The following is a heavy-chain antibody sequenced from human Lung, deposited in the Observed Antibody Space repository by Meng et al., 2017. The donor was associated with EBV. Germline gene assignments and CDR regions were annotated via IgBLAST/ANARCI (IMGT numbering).Heavy chain of an antibody. CDR3: ASFPPPGKQWLVTDY. CDR1: GGSIRRWNW. D-gene: IGHD6-19*01. Sequence: QVRLKTAAPRLVKPSRAGSRTSAANGGSIRRWNWGSWGRQHTGKGLEWIGEISHSGRTNYNPSRTSRVTIPVAKSKNQFSLKLSSVTAADTSVYYCASFPPPGKQWLVTDYWGQGTLVTVSS. V-gene: IGHV4-4*02. CDR2: ISHSGRT. J-gene: IGHJ4*02.